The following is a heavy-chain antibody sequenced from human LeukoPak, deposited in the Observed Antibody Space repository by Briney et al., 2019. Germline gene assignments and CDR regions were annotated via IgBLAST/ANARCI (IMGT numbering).Heavy chain of an antibody. CDR3: ARSRKLWVNIVVVPAAYYYMDV. V-gene: IGHV1-2*02. D-gene: IGHD2-2*01. Sequence: ASVKVSCKASGYTFTGYYMHWVRQAPGQGLEWMGWINPNSGGTNYAQEFQGRVTMTRDTSISTAYMELSSLRSEDTAVYYCARSRKLWVNIVVVPAAYYYMDVWGKGTTVTISS. J-gene: IGHJ6*03. CDR1: GYTFTGYY. CDR2: INPNSGGT.